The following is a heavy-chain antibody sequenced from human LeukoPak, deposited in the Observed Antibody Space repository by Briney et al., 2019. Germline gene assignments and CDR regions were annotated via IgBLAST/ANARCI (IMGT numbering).Heavy chain of an antibody. CDR2: ISYDGSNK. CDR1: GFSFSSYG. D-gene: IGHD3-10*01. Sequence: GGSLRLSCAASGFSFSSYGMHWVRQAPGKGLEWVAVISYDGSNKYYAGSVKGRFTISRDNSKDTLYLQMNSLRAEDTAVYYCAKDFESVVPYYGSGTDYWGQGTLVTVSS. V-gene: IGHV3-30*18. J-gene: IGHJ4*02. CDR3: AKDFESVVPYYGSGTDY.